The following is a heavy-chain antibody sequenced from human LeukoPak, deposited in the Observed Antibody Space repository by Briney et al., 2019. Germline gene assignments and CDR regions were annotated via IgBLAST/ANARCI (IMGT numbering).Heavy chain of an antibody. J-gene: IGHJ4*02. V-gene: IGHV1-24*01. CDR3: ATNVVVVAATDY. D-gene: IGHD2-15*01. CDR1: GYTLTELS. CDR2: FDPEDGET. Sequence: ASVKVSCKVSGYTLTELSMHWVRQAPGKGLEWMGGFDPEDGETIYAQKFQGRVTMTEDTSTDTAYMELSSLRPEDTAVYYCATNVVVVAATDYWGQGTLVTVSS.